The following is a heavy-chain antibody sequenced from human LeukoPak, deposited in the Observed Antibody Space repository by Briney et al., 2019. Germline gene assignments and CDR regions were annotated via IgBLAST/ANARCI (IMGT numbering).Heavy chain of an antibody. V-gene: IGHV5-51*01. J-gene: IGHJ4*02. CDR2: IDPSDSET. CDR3: ARQTAMGRSGDY. CDR1: GSSFTSYW. D-gene: IGHD5-18*01. Sequence: PGESLKISCKASGSSFTSYWIGWVRPMPGKGLEWMGIIDPSDSETRYTPSFQGQVTISVDKSLTTADLQWNSLKASDTAMYYCARQTAMGRSGDYWGQGTLVTVSS.